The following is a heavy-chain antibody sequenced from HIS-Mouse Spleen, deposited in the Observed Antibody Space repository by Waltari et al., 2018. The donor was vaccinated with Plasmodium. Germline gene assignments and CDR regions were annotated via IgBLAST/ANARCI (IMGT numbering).Heavy chain of an antibody. V-gene: IGHV3-30-3*01. J-gene: IGHJ4*02. Sequence: QVQLVESGGGVVQPGRSLRLSCAASGFTFNSYAMHWVRQAPGKGLECVAGISYDGSNKYYADSVKGRFTISRDNSKNTLYLQMNSLRAEDTAVYYCARDRRLAFDYWGQGTLVTVSS. D-gene: IGHD2-15*01. CDR1: GFTFNSYA. CDR2: ISYDGSNK. CDR3: ARDRRLAFDY.